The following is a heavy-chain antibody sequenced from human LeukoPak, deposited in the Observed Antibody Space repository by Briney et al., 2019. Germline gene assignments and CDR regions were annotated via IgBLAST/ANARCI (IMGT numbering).Heavy chain of an antibody. V-gene: IGHV4-39*01. J-gene: IGHJ4*02. CDR3: ARQPSWSYFDY. D-gene: IGHD3-3*01. CDR2: IYYSGST. CDR1: GGSISSRTYY. Sequence: SETLSLTCTVSGGSISSRTYYWGWIRQPPGKGLEWIGSIYYSGSTHYSPSLKSRVTVSVDTSKNHFSLRLSSVTAADTAVYYCARQPSWSYFDYWGQGALVTVSS.